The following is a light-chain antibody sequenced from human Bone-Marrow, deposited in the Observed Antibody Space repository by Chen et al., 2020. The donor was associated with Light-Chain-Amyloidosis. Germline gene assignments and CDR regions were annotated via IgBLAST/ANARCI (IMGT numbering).Light chain of an antibody. CDR2: DDS. CDR3: QVWDRSSDRPV. CDR1: NIGSTS. J-gene: IGLJ3*02. Sequence: SYLLTQPSSVSVAPVQTATIACGGNNIGSTSVHWYQQTPGQAPLLFVYDDSYRHSGIPERLSGSNSGNTATLTIRRVEAGDEADYYCQVWDRSSDRPVFGGGTKLTVL. V-gene: IGLV3-21*02.